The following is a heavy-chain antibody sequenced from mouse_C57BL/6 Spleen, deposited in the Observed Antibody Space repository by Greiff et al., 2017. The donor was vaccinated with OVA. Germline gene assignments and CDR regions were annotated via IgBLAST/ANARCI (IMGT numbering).Heavy chain of an antibody. Sequence: QVQLQQSGPELVKPGASVKISCKASGYTFTDYYINWVKQRPGQGLEWIGWIFPGSGSTYYNEKFKGKATLTVDKSSSTAYMLLCSLTSEDSAVYFCARRDYDYDVNYAMDYWGQGTSVTVSS. CDR2: IFPGSGST. J-gene: IGHJ4*01. V-gene: IGHV1-75*01. CDR1: GYTFTDYY. CDR3: ARRDYDYDVNYAMDY. D-gene: IGHD2-4*01.